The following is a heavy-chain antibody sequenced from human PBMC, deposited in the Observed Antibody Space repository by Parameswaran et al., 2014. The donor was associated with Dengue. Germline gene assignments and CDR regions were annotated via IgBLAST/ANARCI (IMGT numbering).Heavy chain of an antibody. CDR3: ARSCIAARRVDCSSGSCYPGLGGVDV. V-gene: IGHV6-1*01. D-gene: IGHD2-15*01. J-gene: IGHJ6*01. CDR2: TYYRSKWYN. Sequence: WIRQSPSRGLEWLGRTYYRSKWYNDYAVSVKSRITINPDTSKNQFSLQLNSVTPEDTAVYYCARSCIAARRVDCSSGSCYPGLGGVDVWGPRGPRSPSPQ.